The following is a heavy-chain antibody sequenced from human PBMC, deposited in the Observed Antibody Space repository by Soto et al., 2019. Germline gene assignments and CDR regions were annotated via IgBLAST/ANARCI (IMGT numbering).Heavy chain of an antibody. Sequence: ASVKVSCKASGYTFTRSGISWVRQAPGQGPEWMRWISSYNGDTNYAQTFQGRVTMTTDTSTSTAYLQWSSLKASDTAMYYCARTSAAGKYYYGMDVWGQGTTVTVSS. J-gene: IGHJ6*02. CDR2: ISSYNGDT. CDR3: ARTSAAGKYYYGMDV. CDR1: GYTFTRSG. V-gene: IGHV1-18*01. D-gene: IGHD6-13*01.